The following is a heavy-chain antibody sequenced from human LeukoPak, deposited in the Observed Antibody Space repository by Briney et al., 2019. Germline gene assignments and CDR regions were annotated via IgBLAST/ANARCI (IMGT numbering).Heavy chain of an antibody. D-gene: IGHD1-26*01. CDR3: ATVEVGTVDVFDI. CDR2: FYTGGST. Sequence: SETLSLTCTVSGGSVTNYHWSWIRQPAGKGLEWIARFYTGGSTTYNPSLNGRATMSVDTSTNHFSLKLTSVTAADTAIYCATVEVGTVDVFDIWGQGTMVTVSS. J-gene: IGHJ3*02. V-gene: IGHV4-4*07. CDR1: GGSVTNYH.